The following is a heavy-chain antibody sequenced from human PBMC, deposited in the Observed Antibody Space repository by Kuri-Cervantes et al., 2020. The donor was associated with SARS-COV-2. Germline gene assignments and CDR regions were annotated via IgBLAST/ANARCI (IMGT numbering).Heavy chain of an antibody. CDR2: INHSGST. CDR3: ARGNSSSGFDY. V-gene: IGHV4-34*01. CDR1: GGSFSGYY. D-gene: IGHD6-6*01. J-gene: IGHJ4*02. Sequence: ESLKISCAVYGGSFSGYYWSWIRQPPGKGLEWIGEINHSGSTNYNPSLKSRVTISVDTSKNQFSLKLSSVTAADTAVYYCARGNSSSGFDYWGQGTLVTVSS.